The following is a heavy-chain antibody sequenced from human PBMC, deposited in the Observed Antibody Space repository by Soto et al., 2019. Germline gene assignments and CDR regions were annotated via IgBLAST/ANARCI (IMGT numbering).Heavy chain of an antibody. CDR3: ARDVSYYYDSSGYYRPDYGMDV. CDR2: INPNSGGT. D-gene: IGHD3-22*01. Sequence: ASVKVSCKASGYTFTGYYMHWVRQAPGQGLEWMGWINPNSGGTNYAQKFQGRVTMTRDTSISTAYMELSRLRSDDTAVYYCARDVSYYYDSSGYYRPDYGMDVWGQGTAVTVSS. V-gene: IGHV1-2*02. J-gene: IGHJ6*02. CDR1: GYTFTGYY.